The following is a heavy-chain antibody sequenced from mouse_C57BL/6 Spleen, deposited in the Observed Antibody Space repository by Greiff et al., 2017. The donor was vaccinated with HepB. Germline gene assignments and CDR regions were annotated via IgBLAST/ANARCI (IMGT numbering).Heavy chain of an antibody. Sequence: QVQLKQSGAELVRPGASVTLSCTASGYTFTDYEMHWVKQTPVHGLEWIGAIDPETGGTAYNQKFKGKAILTADKSSSTAYMELRSLTSEDAAVYYCTNLRRLYFDVCGTGTTVTVSS. V-gene: IGHV1-15*01. J-gene: IGHJ1*03. CDR2: IDPETGGT. CDR1: GYTFTDYE. D-gene: IGHD1-1*01. CDR3: TNLRRLYFDV.